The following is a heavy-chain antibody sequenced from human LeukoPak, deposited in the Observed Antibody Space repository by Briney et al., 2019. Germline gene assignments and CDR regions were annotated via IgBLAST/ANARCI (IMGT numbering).Heavy chain of an antibody. V-gene: IGHV1-46*02. D-gene: IGHD6-19*01. Sequence: GASVKVSCKASGYTFNSYYMHWVRQAPGQGLEWMGIINPSSGSTSYAQNFQGGVTMTRDTSTSTVYMELSSLRSEDTAVYYCASSSSGWEQRAPFDYWGQGTQVTVSS. J-gene: IGHJ4*02. CDR2: INPSSGST. CDR1: GYTFNSYY. CDR3: ASSSSGWEQRAPFDY.